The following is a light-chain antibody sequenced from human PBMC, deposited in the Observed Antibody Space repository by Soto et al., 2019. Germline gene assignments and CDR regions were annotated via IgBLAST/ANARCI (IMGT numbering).Light chain of an antibody. V-gene: IGKV1-5*01. J-gene: IGKJ3*01. Sequence: DIQMTQSPATLSASVGERVTISCRASQSISSYLAWYQQKPGKAPTLLIYVASCIESGIPSRFSGSGSGTELTLTIISMQHDDFVAYYCQQYNNCHPTFGHGTKVDIK. CDR2: VAS. CDR3: QQYNNCHPT. CDR1: QSISSY.